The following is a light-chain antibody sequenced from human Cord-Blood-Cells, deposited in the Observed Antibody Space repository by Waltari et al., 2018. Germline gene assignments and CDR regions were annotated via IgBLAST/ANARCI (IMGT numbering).Light chain of an antibody. Sequence: QSALTQPASVSGSPGQSITISCTGTSSDVGGYNYVSWYQQHPGKAPKPRFYDLSNRPSGVCYRVSVSKSGNTASLTISGLQAEDEADYYCSSYTSSSTYVFGTGTKVTVL. CDR3: SSYTSSSTYV. CDR1: SSDVGGYNY. CDR2: DLS. J-gene: IGLJ1*01. V-gene: IGLV2-14*01.